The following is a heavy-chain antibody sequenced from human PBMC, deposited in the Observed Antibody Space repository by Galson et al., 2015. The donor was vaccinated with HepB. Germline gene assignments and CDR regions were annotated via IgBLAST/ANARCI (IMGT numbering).Heavy chain of an antibody. D-gene: IGHD2-15*01. CDR3: AREGGDAFDM. CDR1: GDSVSTHSAA. Sequence: CAISGDSVSTHSAAWNWIRQSPPGGLEWLGRTNYRSKLYNDYAVSVIRRIAINSDTSRNRFSLQLNSLTPEDTAVYYCAREGGDAFDMWGQGTMVTVSS. V-gene: IGHV6-1*01. CDR2: TNYRSKLYN. J-gene: IGHJ3*02.